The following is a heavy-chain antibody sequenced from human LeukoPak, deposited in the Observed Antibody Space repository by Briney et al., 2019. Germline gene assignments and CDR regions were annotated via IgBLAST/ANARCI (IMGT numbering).Heavy chain of an antibody. V-gene: IGHV4-4*07. CDR2: IYTSGST. D-gene: IGHD6-13*01. CDR1: AGSISSYY. CDR3: ARDRGIAAAGPDDAFDI. J-gene: IGHJ3*02. Sequence: SETLSLTCTVSAGSISSYYWSWIRHPAGKGLEWIGRIYTSGSTNYNPSLKSRVTMSVDTPKNQFSLKLSSVTAADTAVYYCARDRGIAAAGPDDAFDIWGQGTMVTVSS.